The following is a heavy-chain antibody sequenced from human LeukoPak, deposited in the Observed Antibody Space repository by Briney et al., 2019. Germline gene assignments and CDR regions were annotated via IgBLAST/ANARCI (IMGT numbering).Heavy chain of an antibody. J-gene: IGHJ6*03. CDR2: ISTYSGNA. D-gene: IGHD3-3*01. CDR1: GYSFITHG. Sequence: ASVKVSCKASGYSFITHGITWVRQAPGQGLQWVGWISTYSGNAHYAQRLQDRVTLSKDTATTTAYLEVRNLRSDDTAVYYRARDLAVLGVVFTSYMDVWGKGTPVIVSS. CDR3: ARDLAVLGVVFTSYMDV. V-gene: IGHV1-18*01.